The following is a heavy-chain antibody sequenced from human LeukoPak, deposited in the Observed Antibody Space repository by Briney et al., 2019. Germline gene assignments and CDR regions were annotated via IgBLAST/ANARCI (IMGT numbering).Heavy chain of an antibody. Sequence: GESLKISCKGSGYSFTSYWIGWVRQMPGKGLEWMGIIYPGDSDTRYSPSFQGQVTISADKSISTAYLQWSSLKASDTAMYYCAISREGQQLVSAFDIWGQGTMVTVSS. CDR1: GYSFTSYW. V-gene: IGHV5-51*01. J-gene: IGHJ3*02. CDR2: IYPGDSDT. CDR3: AISREGQQLVSAFDI. D-gene: IGHD6-13*01.